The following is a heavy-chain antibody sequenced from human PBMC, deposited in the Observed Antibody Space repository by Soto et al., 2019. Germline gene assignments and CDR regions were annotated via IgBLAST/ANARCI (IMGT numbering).Heavy chain of an antibody. CDR1: GGSVSDYD. J-gene: IGHJ3*02. CDR2: LSSSGAT. Sequence: QMQLEESGPGLVKPSETLSLTCSVSGGSVSDYDWHWIRQSPVKGLEWIGKLSSSGATSYSPPLKSRVTISLSPSKKPPSLKMTSVAAADAALYYCAGKIWNDGADRDGTMNIWGQGTQVTVPS. D-gene: IGHD1-1*01. CDR3: AGKIWNDGADRDGTMNI. V-gene: IGHV4-4*09.